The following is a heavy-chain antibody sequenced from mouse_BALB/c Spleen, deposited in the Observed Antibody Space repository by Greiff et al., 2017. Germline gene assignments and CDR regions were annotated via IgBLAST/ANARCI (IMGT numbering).Heavy chain of an antibody. D-gene: IGHD1-1*01. CDR3: NAHYGSKDY. Sequence: EVKLMESGAELVRSGASVKLSCTASGFNIKDYYMHWVKQRPEQGLEWIGWIDPENGDTEYAPKFQGKATMTADTSSNTAYLQLSSLTSEDTAVYYCNAHYGSKDYWGQGTTLTVSS. V-gene: IGHV14-4*02. CDR2: IDPENGDT. J-gene: IGHJ2*01. CDR1: GFNIKDYY.